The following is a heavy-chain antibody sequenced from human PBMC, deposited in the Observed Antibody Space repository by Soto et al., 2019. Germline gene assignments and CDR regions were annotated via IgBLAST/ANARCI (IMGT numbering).Heavy chain of an antibody. D-gene: IGHD5-18*01. CDR1: GFTFDDYA. CDR2: ISWDGGST. CDR3: AKDIPKTHGYSYGYYYYYGMDV. J-gene: IGHJ6*02. Sequence: GGSLRLSCAASGFTFDDYAMHWVRQAPGKGLEWVSLISWDGGSTYYADSVKGRFTISRVNSKNSLYLQMNSLRAEDTALYYCAKDIPKTHGYSYGYYYYYGMDVWGQGTTVTVSS. V-gene: IGHV3-43D*03.